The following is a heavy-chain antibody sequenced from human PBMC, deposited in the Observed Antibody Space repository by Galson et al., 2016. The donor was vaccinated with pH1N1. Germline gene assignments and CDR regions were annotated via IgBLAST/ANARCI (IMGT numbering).Heavy chain of an antibody. CDR3: ARADYGDYVGYFDL. D-gene: IGHD4-17*01. Sequence: SLRLSCAASGLIFNTYAMSWVRQAPGKGLEWVSVISGSGGGTYYADSVKGRFSISRDNSKNTLYLQMNSLRAEDTAVYYCARADYGDYVGYFDLWGRGTLVTVSS. CDR2: ISGSGGGT. J-gene: IGHJ2*01. V-gene: IGHV3-23*01. CDR1: GLIFNTYA.